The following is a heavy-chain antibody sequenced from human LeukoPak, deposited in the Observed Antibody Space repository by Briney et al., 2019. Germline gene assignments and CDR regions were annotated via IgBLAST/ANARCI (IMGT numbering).Heavy chain of an antibody. CDR3: AREEGGAAAGSRILTPGHYYYMDV. V-gene: IGHV1-24*01. J-gene: IGHJ6*03. D-gene: IGHD6-13*01. Sequence: ASVKVSCKVSGYTLTELSMHWVRQAPGKGLEWMGGFDPEDGETIYAQKFQGRVTMTEDTSTDTAYMELSSLRSEDTAVYYCAREEGGAAAGSRILTPGHYYYMDVWGKGTTVTVSS. CDR2: FDPEDGET. CDR1: GYTLTELS.